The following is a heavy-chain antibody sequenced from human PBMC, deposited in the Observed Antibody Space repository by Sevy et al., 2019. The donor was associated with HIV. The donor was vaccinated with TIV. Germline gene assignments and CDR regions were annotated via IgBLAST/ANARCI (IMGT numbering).Heavy chain of an antibody. D-gene: IGHD2-21*01. CDR2: IWFDGSKR. CDR3: AKDLSEGDVISTFDS. CDR1: GFTFSRYG. Sequence: GGSLRLSCAASGFTFSRYGIHWVRRAPGKGLEWVAGIWFDGSKRVYVDSVKGRFTISRDNSKKMLYLQMNSLRAEDTAVYYCAKDLSEGDVISTFDSWGQGTLVTVSS. J-gene: IGHJ4*02. V-gene: IGHV3-33*06.